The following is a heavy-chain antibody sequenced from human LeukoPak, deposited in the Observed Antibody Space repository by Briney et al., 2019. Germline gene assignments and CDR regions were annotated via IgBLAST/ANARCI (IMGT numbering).Heavy chain of an antibody. CDR3: ARGSYYDILTGYYGAYYFDY. D-gene: IGHD3-9*01. CDR2: IYHSGST. CDR1: GGSISSGGYS. J-gene: IGHJ4*02. Sequence: SETLSLTCAVSGGSISSGGYSWSWIRQPPGKGLEWIGYIYHSGSTYYNPSLKSRVTISVDRCENQFSLKLSSVTAADTAVYYCARGSYYDILTGYYGAYYFDYWGQGTLVTVSS. V-gene: IGHV4-30-2*01.